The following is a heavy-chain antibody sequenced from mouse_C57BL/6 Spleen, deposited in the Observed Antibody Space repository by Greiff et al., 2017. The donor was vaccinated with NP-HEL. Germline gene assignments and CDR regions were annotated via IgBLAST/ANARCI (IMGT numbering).Heavy chain of an antibody. J-gene: IGHJ1*03. Sequence: VQLQESGPGLVQPSQSLSITCTVSGFSLTSYGVHWVRQSPGKGLEWLGVIWSGGSTDYNAAFISRLSISKDNSTSQVFFKMNSLQADDTAIYYCARNRYGVDVWGTGTTVTVSS. V-gene: IGHV2-2*01. CDR1: GFSLTSYG. D-gene: IGHD1-1*02. CDR3: ARNRYGVDV. CDR2: IWSGGST.